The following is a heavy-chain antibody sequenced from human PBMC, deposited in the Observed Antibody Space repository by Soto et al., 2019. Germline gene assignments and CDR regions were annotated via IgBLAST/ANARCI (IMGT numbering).Heavy chain of an antibody. J-gene: IGHJ4*02. V-gene: IGHV3-23*01. D-gene: IGHD3-9*01. CDR2: ISGGGGST. CDR1: GFTFSLSA. Sequence: EVQLLESGGGFVQPGESLRLSCVASGFTFSLSAMSWVRQAPGRGLEWVSSISGGGGSTEYTDSVKGRFTISRDNSKDTVHLQMNSLRAEDTAVYYCAKGPEYDILTGCDYWGQGALVTESS. CDR3: AKGPEYDILTGCDY.